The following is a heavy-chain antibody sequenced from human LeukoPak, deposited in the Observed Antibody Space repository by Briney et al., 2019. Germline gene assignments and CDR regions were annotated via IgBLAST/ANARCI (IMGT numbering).Heavy chain of an antibody. J-gene: IGHJ4*02. CDR3: ARDGSGYSGGYLTNYDY. V-gene: IGHV3-21*01. CDR1: GFTFSSYS. Sequence: PGGSLRLSCAASGFTFSSYSMNWVRQAPGKGLEWVSSISSSSSYIYYADSVKGRFTISRDNAKNSLYLQMNSLRAEDTAVYYCARDGSGYSGGYLTNYDYWGQGTLVTVSS. D-gene: IGHD5-12*01. CDR2: ISSSSSYI.